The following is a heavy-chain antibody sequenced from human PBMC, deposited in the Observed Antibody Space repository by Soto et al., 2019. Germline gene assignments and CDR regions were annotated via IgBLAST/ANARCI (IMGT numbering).Heavy chain of an antibody. D-gene: IGHD3-22*01. CDR2: ISSSSSYI. Sequence: GGSLRLSCAASGFTFSSYSMNWVRQAPGKGLEWVSSISSSSSYIYYADSVKGRFTISRDNAKNSLYLQMNSLRAEDTAVYYCAREEKKSYYDSSGYYSHWGQGTLVTVSS. J-gene: IGHJ4*02. V-gene: IGHV3-21*01. CDR3: AREEKKSYYDSSGYYSH. CDR1: GFTFSSYS.